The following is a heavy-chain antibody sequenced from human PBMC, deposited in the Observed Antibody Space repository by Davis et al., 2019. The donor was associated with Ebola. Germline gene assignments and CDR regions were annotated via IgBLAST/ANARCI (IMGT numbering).Heavy chain of an antibody. CDR1: GFTFSSYG. J-gene: IGHJ4*02. CDR3: ANPRGYSGYDYLLGY. Sequence: PGGSLRLSCAASGFTFSSYGMHWVRQAPGKGLELVAVISYDGSNKYYADSVKGRFTISRDNSKNTLYLQMNSLRAEDTAVYYCANPRGYSGYDYLLGYWGQGTLVTVSS. V-gene: IGHV3-30*18. CDR2: ISYDGSNK. D-gene: IGHD5-12*01.